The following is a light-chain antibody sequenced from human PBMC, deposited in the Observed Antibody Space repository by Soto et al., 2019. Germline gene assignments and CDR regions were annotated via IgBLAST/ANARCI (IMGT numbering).Light chain of an antibody. CDR1: QSVRSL. CDR2: DAT. V-gene: IGKV3-11*01. J-gene: IGKJ4*01. Sequence: EIVLTQSPATLSLSPGERATLSCRASQSVRSLLAWYQHKPGQPPRLLIYDATNRATGVPARFSGSGSGTDFTLTISGLEPEDFAVYFCQQRSNWLTFGGGTKVEIK. CDR3: QQRSNWLT.